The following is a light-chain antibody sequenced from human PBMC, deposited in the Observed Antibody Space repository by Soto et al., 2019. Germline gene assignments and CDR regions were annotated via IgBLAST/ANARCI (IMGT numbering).Light chain of an antibody. CDR3: QQYYSFPPM. V-gene: IGKV1D-8*01. CDR1: QGISTY. J-gene: IGKJ1*01. CDR2: TAS. Sequence: VILTTQPSSVHSGSTRHSVTLNYSLSQGISTYLAWYQQKPGKAPELLIYTASTLQRGVPSRFSGSGSGTDFTLTISSLQSEDFATYYCQQYYSFPPMFGQGTKVDIK.